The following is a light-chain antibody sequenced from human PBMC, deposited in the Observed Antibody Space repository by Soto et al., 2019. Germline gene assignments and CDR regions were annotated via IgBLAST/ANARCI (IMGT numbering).Light chain of an antibody. CDR3: LLYSGGAQLV. CDR1: TGAVTSGYY. V-gene: IGLV7-43*01. CDR2: STG. Sequence: QTVVTQEPSLTVSPGGTVTLTCASSTGAVTSGYYPNWFQQKPGQAPRALIYSTGNKHSWTPARISGSLLGGKAALILSGVQPEDEAEYYCLLYSGGAQLVFGGGTQLTVL. J-gene: IGLJ2*01.